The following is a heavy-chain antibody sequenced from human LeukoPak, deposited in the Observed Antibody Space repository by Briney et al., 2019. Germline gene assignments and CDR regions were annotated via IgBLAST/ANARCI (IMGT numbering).Heavy chain of an antibody. V-gene: IGHV3-48*03. J-gene: IGHJ6*03. CDR1: GFTFSSYE. CDR2: ISSSGSTI. Sequence: GGSLRLSCAAFGFTFSSYEMNWVRQAPGKGLEWVSYISSSGSTIYYADSVKGRFTISRDNAKNSLYLQMNSLRAEDTAVYYCARSPYYGSGSYYNAYYYYMDVWGKGTTVTISS. D-gene: IGHD3-10*01. CDR3: ARSPYYGSGSYYNAYYYYMDV.